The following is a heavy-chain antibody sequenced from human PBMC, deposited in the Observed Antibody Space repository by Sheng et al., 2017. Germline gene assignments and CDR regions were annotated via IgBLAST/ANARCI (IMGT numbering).Heavy chain of an antibody. J-gene: IGHJ3*01. CDR1: GFTFSSHW. D-gene: IGHD3-16*01. Sequence: EVQLVESGGGLVQPGGSLRLSCAASGFTFSSHWMHWVRQAPGRGLEWVANIKEDGGEKYYVESVKGRFTISRDNTKNSLYLQMNTLRAEDTAVYYCAREWGDWGQGTXVTVSS. CDR3: AREWGD. CDR2: IKEDGGEK. V-gene: IGHV3-7*01.